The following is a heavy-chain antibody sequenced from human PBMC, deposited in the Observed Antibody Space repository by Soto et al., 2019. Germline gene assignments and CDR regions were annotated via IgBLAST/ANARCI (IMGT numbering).Heavy chain of an antibody. J-gene: IGHJ4*02. V-gene: IGHV3-23*01. Sequence: GGSLRLSCAASGFTFSSYAMSWFRQAPGKGLEWVSAISGSGGSTYYADSVKGRFTISRDNSKNTLYLQMNSLRAEDTAVYYCAKDYYGDYVPFDYWGQGTLVTVSS. CDR2: ISGSGGST. CDR1: GFTFSSYA. D-gene: IGHD4-17*01. CDR3: AKDYYGDYVPFDY.